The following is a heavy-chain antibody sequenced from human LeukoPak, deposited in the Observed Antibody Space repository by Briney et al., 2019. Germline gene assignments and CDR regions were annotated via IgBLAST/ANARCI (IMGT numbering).Heavy chain of an antibody. Sequence: GASVKVSCKASGYTFTDYYMHWVRQAPGQGPEWMGWVNPKSGGTNYAQKFQGRVTMTRDTSISTAYMELSRLTSDDTAVYYCARVTTGTYYDYWGQGTLVTVSS. J-gene: IGHJ4*02. CDR3: ARVTTGTYYDY. V-gene: IGHV1-2*02. D-gene: IGHD3-22*01. CDR1: GYTFTDYY. CDR2: VNPKSGGT.